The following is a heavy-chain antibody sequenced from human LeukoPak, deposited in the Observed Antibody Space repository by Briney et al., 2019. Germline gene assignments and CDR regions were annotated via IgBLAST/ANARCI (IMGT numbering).Heavy chain of an antibody. V-gene: IGHV3-11*01. Sequence: GSLSLSCAASGFRFIDFYMSWLRQAPGKGPEWVAYISGSGRKTNHADSVQGRFTISRDNVKNSLFLDMKSLRVEDTALYYCARERVTTADFDYWGQGTLVTVSS. D-gene: IGHD4-17*01. J-gene: IGHJ4*02. CDR3: ARERVTTADFDY. CDR2: ISGSGRKT. CDR1: GFRFIDFY.